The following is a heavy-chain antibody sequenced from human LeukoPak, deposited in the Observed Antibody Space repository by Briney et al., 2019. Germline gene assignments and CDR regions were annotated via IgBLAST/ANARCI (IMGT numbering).Heavy chain of an antibody. D-gene: IGHD4-23*01. CDR2: SRNKANSYST. CDR3: ARVGGNYYVDY. CDR1: GFTFSDHY. V-gene: IGHV3-72*01. Sequence: GGSLRLSCAASGFTFSDHYMDWVRQAPGKGLEWVGRSRNKANSYSTEYAASVKGRFTISRDDSKNSLYLQMNSLKTEDTAVYYCARVGGNYYVDYWGQGTLVTVSS. J-gene: IGHJ4*02.